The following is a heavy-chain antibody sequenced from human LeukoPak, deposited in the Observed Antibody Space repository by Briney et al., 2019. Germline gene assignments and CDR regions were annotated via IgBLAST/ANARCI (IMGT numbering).Heavy chain of an antibody. CDR2: IWYGGSNT. CDR1: GFTFSTYG. V-gene: IGHV3-30*02. Sequence: GGSLRLSCAASGFTFSTYGMHWVRQAPGKGLEWVAVIWYGGSNTYYADSVKGRFTISRDNSKNTLYLQMNSLRAEDTAVYYCAKDGSGWYHFDDWGQGTLVTVSS. D-gene: IGHD6-19*01. CDR3: AKDGSGWYHFDD. J-gene: IGHJ4*02.